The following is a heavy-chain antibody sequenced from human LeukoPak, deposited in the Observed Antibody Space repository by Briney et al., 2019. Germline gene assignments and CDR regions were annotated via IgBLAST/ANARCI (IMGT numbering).Heavy chain of an antibody. V-gene: IGHV1-69*04. J-gene: IGHJ4*02. CDR1: GGTFSSYA. CDR2: IIPILGIA. CDR3: ARATHYYDSSGYYYQLPFDY. D-gene: IGHD3-22*01. Sequence: GASVKVSCKASGGTFSSYAISWVRQAPGQGLEWMGRIIPILGIANYAQKFQGRVTITADKSTSPAYMELSSLRSEDTAVYYCARATHYYDSSGYYYQLPFDYWGQGTLVTVSS.